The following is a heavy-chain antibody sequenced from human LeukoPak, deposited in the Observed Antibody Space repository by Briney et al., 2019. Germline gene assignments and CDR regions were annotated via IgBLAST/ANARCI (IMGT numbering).Heavy chain of an antibody. V-gene: IGHV4-39*01. D-gene: IGHD7-27*01. CDR2: LSYSGSP. CDR1: GGSISNSADY. Sequence: SETLSLTCTVSGGSISNSADYWGWIRQPPGKGLEWIGSLSYSGSPYYNPSLKSRVTISGDMSKNQFSLKLSSVTAADTAVYCFSRRRINWGAVAIWAQEPMVTVSS. J-gene: IGHJ3*02. CDR3: SRRRINWGAVAI.